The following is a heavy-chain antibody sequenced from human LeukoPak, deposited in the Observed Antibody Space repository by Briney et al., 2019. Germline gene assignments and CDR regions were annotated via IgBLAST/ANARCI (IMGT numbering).Heavy chain of an antibody. J-gene: IGHJ5*02. D-gene: IGHD6-13*01. CDR1: GGSISSYY. Sequence: PSETLSPVCTVSGGSISSYYWSWIRQHPGKGLEWIGYIYYSGSTNYNPPLKSRVTISVDTSKNQFSLKLSSVTAADTAVYYCARGSIAAAEGSHWFDPWGQGTLVTVSS. CDR2: IYYSGST. V-gene: IGHV4-59*01. CDR3: ARGSIAAAEGSHWFDP.